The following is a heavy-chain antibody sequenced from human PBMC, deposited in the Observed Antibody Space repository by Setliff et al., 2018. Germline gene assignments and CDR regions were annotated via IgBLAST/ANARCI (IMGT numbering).Heavy chain of an antibody. Sequence: GSLRLSCAVSGFTFNNYSVNWVRLAPGKGLEWVSSISLSSSYIFYADSVKGRFTISRDNAKNSLFLQMNTLRAEDTAVYYCARGRGSLGYCSGGFCYSGYYYYMDVWGKGTTVTVSS. CDR1: GFTFNNYS. V-gene: IGHV3-21*01. CDR3: ARGRGSLGYCSGGFCYSGYYYYMDV. D-gene: IGHD2-15*01. CDR2: ISLSSSYI. J-gene: IGHJ6*03.